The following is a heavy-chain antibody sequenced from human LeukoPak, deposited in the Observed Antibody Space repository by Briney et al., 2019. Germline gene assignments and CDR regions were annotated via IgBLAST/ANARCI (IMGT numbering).Heavy chain of an antibody. CDR3: ARDQGYYYDTSGYYDAFDI. V-gene: IGHV4-4*07. CDR2: IYTSGST. J-gene: IGHJ3*02. CDR1: DDSISSYY. D-gene: IGHD3-22*01. Sequence: SETLSLTCTVSDDSISSYYWSWIRQPAGKGLEWIGRIYTSGSTYYNPSLKGRVTMSVATSKNQFSLKLSSVTAADTAVYYCARDQGYYYDTSGYYDAFDIWGQGTMVTVSS.